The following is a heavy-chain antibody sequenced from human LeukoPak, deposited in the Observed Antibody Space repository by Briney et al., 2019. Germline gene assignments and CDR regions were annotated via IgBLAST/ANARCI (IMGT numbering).Heavy chain of an antibody. V-gene: IGHV3-48*03. D-gene: IGHD1-1*01. Sequence: PGGSLRLSCAASGFTFRTYDMNWVRQAPGKGLEWISYIHSGGTTIYYADSVKGRFTISRDVAENSLYLQMDSLRADDTAIYYCVRKLTGTTYFDSWGQGTLVTVSS. J-gene: IGHJ4*02. CDR2: IHSGGTTI. CDR3: VRKLTGTTYFDS. CDR1: GFTFRTYD.